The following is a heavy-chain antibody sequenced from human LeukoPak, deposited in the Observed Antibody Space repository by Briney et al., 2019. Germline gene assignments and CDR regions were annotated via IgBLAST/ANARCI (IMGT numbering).Heavy chain of an antibody. J-gene: IGHJ5*02. CDR1: GYTFTSYG. CDR3: ARDGNSGSYYGRGNWFDP. Sequence: VASVKVSCKASGYTFTSYGISWVRQAPGQGLEWMGWISAYNGNTKYAQKPQGRVTMTTDTSTSTAYMELRSLRSDDTAVYYCARDGNSGSYYGRGNWFDPWGQGTLVTVSS. CDR2: ISAYNGNT. D-gene: IGHD1-26*01. V-gene: IGHV1-18*01.